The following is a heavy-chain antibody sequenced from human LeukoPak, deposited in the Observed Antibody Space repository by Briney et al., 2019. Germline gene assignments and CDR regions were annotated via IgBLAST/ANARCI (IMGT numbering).Heavy chain of an antibody. V-gene: IGHV4-38-2*02. CDR1: GFSISHGYY. J-gene: IGHJ4*02. CDR3: ARVVASTSIDS. Sequence: SETLSLTCTVSGFSISHGYYWGWVRQSPGKGLEWIGSIFHSGSVFYNPSLRSRVTLSIEPSKNRFSLELTSVTAADTAIYYCARVVASTSIDSWGQGTLVTVSS. D-gene: IGHD2-15*01. CDR2: IFHSGSV.